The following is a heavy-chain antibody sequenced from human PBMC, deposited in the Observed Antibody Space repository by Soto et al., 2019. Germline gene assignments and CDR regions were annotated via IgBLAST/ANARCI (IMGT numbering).Heavy chain of an antibody. CDR3: ASDGIGGWVQEYY. CDR1: GYTLSRYG. Sequence: QVQLVPSGAEVKKPGASVKVSCKASGYTLSRYGISWVRQSPGQGLEWLGWISAYNCNTNYAQKLQDRATMTTDTAANTAYIELRSLRSDDTAVYYCASDGIGGWVQEYYCGQGTVVTVSS. J-gene: IGHJ4*02. V-gene: IGHV1-18*04. CDR2: ISAYNCNT. D-gene: IGHD1-26*01.